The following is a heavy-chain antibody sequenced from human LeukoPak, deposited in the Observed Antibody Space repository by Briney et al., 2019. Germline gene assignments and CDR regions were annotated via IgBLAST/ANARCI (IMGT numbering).Heavy chain of an antibody. CDR2: IYHSGST. J-gene: IGHJ3*02. D-gene: IGHD3-22*01. CDR3: ARDPYYSDSSGSQRGDAFDI. CDR1: GYSISSGYY. Sequence: SETLSLXCTVSGYSISSGYYWGWIRQPPGKGLEWIGSIYHSGSTYYNPSLKSRVTISVDTSKNQFSLKLSSVTAADTAVYYCARDPYYSDSSGSQRGDAFDIWGQGTMVTVSS. V-gene: IGHV4-38-2*02.